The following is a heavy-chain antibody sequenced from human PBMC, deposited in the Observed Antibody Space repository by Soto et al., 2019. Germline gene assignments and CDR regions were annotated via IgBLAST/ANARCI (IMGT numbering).Heavy chain of an antibody. CDR3: AHRNVLGGFDI. CDR2: INWNDDE. D-gene: IGHD3-10*02. Sequence: QITLKESGPTLVKPTQTLTLTCTFSGFSLNTRAVGVGWIRQPPRKALEWLALINWNDDERYSPSLKERLTITKDTSRNHVVLTMTNVDPVDTATYYCAHRNVLGGFDIWGQGTTVTVSS. J-gene: IGHJ3*02. CDR1: GFSLNTRAVG. V-gene: IGHV2-5*01.